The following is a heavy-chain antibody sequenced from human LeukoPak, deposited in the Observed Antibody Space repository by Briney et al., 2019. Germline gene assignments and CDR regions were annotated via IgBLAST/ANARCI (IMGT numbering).Heavy chain of an antibody. CDR3: ARRVGFYGSGSLNYFDP. CDR2: IFRTVST. J-gene: IGHJ5*01. CDR1: GGSIGSSSYY. V-gene: IGHV4-39*02. Sequence: PSETLSLTCTVSGGSIGSSSYYWGWIRQPPGKGLEWICSIFRTVSTTATASLMSRVSISIDTSKNHFVLNLTSVTAADKAVYFCARRVGFYGSGSLNYFDPWGQGILVSVSS. D-gene: IGHD3-10*01.